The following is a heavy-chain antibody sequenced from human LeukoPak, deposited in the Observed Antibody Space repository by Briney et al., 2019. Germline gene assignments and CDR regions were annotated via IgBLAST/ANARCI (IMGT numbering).Heavy chain of an antibody. CDR1: GFTFSSYG. J-gene: IGHJ3*02. CDR2: IRYDGSKK. D-gene: IGHD2-15*01. Sequence: SLRLFCAGAGFTFSSYGIHWVRQAPGQGLESVAFIRYDGSKKYYTDSVKGRFTISRDKSKNTLYLQMNSLRAEDTAVYYCARDGVVVAATPITMITQHAFDIWGQGTMDTVPS. V-gene: IGHV3-30*02. CDR3: ARDGVVVAATPITMITQHAFDI.